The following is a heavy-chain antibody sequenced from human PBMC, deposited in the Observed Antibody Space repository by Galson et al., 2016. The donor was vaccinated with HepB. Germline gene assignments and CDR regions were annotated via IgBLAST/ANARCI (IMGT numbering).Heavy chain of an antibody. Sequence: SETLSLTCSVSGGSLTTSFYYWSWIRQPPGKGLEWIGYIYLSGSTNYNPSLKSRVTISVDTSKNQLSLRLTSVTAADTAVYYCATLSVIAAHFDYWGQGTLVTVSS. V-gene: IGHV4-61*01. CDR2: IYLSGST. J-gene: IGHJ4*02. D-gene: IGHD6-13*01. CDR1: GGSLTTSFYY. CDR3: ATLSVIAAHFDY.